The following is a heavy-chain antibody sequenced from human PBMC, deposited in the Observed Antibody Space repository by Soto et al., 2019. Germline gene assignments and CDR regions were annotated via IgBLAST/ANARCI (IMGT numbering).Heavy chain of an antibody. CDR3: AHRNVEVVGGSINTFDY. CDR2: IYWDDDK. V-gene: IGHV2-5*02. J-gene: IGHJ4*02. Sequence: QITLKESGPTLVNPTQTLTLTCTFSGFSLSTGGVGVGWIRQPPGKALEWLALIYWDDDKRHRTSLQNRLTITADTSYNQVVLSMSNLGPDDTATYYCAHRNVEVVGGSINTFDYWGQGALVTVSS. CDR1: GFSLSTGGVG. D-gene: IGHD2-15*01.